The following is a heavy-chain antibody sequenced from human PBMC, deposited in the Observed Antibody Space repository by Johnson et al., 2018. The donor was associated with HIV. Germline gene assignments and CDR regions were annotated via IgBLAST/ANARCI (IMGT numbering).Heavy chain of an antibody. Sequence: QVQLVESGGGVVQPGRSLRLSCAASGFTFSSYGMHWVRQAPGKGLEWVAFIRYDGSNKYYADSVKGRFTISRDNAKNSLYLQMNSLRAEDTAGYYCTRDPNEAFDVWGKGTMVTVSS. CDR2: IRYDGSNK. CDR3: TRDPNEAFDV. CDR1: GFTFSSYG. D-gene: IGHD1-1*01. V-gene: IGHV3-33*01. J-gene: IGHJ3*01.